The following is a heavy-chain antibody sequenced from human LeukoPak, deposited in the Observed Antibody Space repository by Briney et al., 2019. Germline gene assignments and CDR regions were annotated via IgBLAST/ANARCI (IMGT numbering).Heavy chain of an antibody. CDR3: AAGRAGYYYYYMDV. V-gene: IGHV4-34*01. Sequence: SETLSLTCAVYGVSFSGYYWSWIRQPPGKGLEWIGEINHSGSTNYNPSLKSRVTISVDTSKNQSSLKLSSVTAADTAVYFAAAGRAGYYYYYMDVWGKGTTVTVSS. J-gene: IGHJ6*03. D-gene: IGHD6-13*01. CDR2: INHSGST. CDR1: GVSFSGYY.